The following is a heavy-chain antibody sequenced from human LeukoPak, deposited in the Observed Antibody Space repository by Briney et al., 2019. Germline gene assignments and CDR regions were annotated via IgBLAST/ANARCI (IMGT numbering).Heavy chain of an antibody. V-gene: IGHV3-21*01. CDR2: ISSSSSYI. CDR1: GFTFSSYS. CDR3: ARGNIVVVPAAYSY. D-gene: IGHD2-2*01. Sequence: GGSLRLSCAASGFTFSSYSMNWVRQAPGKGLEWVSSISSSSSYIYYADSVKGRFTISRDNAKNSLYLQMNSLRAEDTAVYYCARGNIVVVPAAYSYWGQGTLVTVSS. J-gene: IGHJ4*02.